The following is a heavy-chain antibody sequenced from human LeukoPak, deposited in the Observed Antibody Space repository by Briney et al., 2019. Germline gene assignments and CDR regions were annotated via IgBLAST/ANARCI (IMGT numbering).Heavy chain of an antibody. J-gene: IGHJ5*02. CDR2: IYTSGST. CDR3: AREGTSEGGWFDP. D-gene: IGHD1-1*01. CDR1: GGPISSYY. V-gene: IGHV4-4*07. Sequence: SETLSPTCTVSGGPISSYYWSWIRQPAGKGLEWIGRIYTSGSTDYNPSLKSRVTMSVDTSKNQFSLKLSSVTAADTAVYYCAREGTSEGGWFDPWGQGTLVTVSS.